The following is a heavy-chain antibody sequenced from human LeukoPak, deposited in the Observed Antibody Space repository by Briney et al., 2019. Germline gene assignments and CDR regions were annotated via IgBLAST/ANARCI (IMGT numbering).Heavy chain of an antibody. D-gene: IGHD5-12*01. V-gene: IGHV3-9*01. Sequence: GGSLRLSCAASGFTFDDYAMHWVRQAPGKGLEWVSGISWNSGSIGYADSVKGRFTISRDNAKNSLYLQMNSLRAEDTALYYCAKDKAPVASTYYYYYGMDVWGQGTTVTVSS. CDR3: AKDKAPVASTYYYYYGMDV. CDR1: GFTFDDYA. J-gene: IGHJ6*02. CDR2: ISWNSGSI.